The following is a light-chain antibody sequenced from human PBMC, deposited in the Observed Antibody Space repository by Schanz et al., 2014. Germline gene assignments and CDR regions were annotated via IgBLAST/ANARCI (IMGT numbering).Light chain of an antibody. CDR3: AAWDDSLNGV. V-gene: IGLV1-40*01. J-gene: IGLJ2*01. Sequence: QSVLTQPPSVSGAPGQGVTISCTGSASNIGAGYDVHWYQQVPGTAPKPLIFDNTNRPSGVPDRFSGSKSGTSASLAISGLQSEDEADYYCAAWDDSLNGVFGGGTKLTVL. CDR2: DNT. CDR1: ASNIGAGYD.